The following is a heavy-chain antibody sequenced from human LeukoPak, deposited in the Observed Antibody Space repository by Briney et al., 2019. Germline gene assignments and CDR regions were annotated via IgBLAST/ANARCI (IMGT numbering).Heavy chain of an antibody. Sequence: GGSLRLSCAASGFTFSSYWMSWVRQAPGKGLEWVANIKQDGSEKYYVDSVKGRFTISRDNAKNSLYLQMNSLRAEDTAMYYCARVQVQLWLNFDYWGQGTLVTGSS. J-gene: IGHJ4*02. CDR2: IKQDGSEK. CDR1: GFTFSSYW. V-gene: IGHV3-7*01. D-gene: IGHD5-18*01. CDR3: ARVQVQLWLNFDY.